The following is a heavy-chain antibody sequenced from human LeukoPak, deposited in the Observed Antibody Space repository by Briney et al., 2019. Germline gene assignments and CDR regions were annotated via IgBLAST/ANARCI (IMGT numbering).Heavy chain of an antibody. V-gene: IGHV1-8*01. Sequence: GASVKVSCKASGYTLTSYDINWVRQATGQGLEWMGWMNPNSGNTGYAQKFQGRVTMTRNTSIGTAYLEMSSLTSEDTAVYYCARGHGVRYYFDSSGSLFDYWGQGTLVTVSS. J-gene: IGHJ4*02. CDR2: MNPNSGNT. CDR3: ARGHGVRYYFDSSGSLFDY. CDR1: GYTLTSYD. D-gene: IGHD3-22*01.